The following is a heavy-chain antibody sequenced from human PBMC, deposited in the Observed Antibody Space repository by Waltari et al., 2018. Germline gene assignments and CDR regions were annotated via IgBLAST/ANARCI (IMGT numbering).Heavy chain of an antibody. V-gene: IGHV3-66*02. CDR1: RFTVGGNS. CDR3: ARMSGYQLVYYGMDV. D-gene: IGHD3-3*01. Sequence: EVQLVESGGGVVQPGGSLRLYCAASRFTVGGNSLTWVRQAPGKGLEWVSVLYSGGATYYEDSVKGRFTISRDNSKNILFLQMNNLRAADTAIYFCARMSGYQLVYYGMDVWGQGTTVTVSS. J-gene: IGHJ6*02. CDR2: LYSGGAT.